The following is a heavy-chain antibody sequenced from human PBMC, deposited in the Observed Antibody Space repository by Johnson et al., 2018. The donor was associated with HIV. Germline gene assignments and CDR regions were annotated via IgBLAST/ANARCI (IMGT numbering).Heavy chain of an antibody. CDR1: GFTFSNAW. D-gene: IGHD3-22*01. V-gene: IGHV3-15*05. CDR3: ARDWGVITPYDAFDI. Sequence: VQLVESGGGLVKPGGSLRLSCAASGFTFSNAWMSWVRQAPGKGLEWVGRIKSKTDGGTTDYAAPVKGRFTISRDDSKNTLYLQMNSLRAEDTAVYYCARDWGVITPYDAFDIWGLGTMVTVSS. CDR2: IKSKTDGGTT. J-gene: IGHJ3*02.